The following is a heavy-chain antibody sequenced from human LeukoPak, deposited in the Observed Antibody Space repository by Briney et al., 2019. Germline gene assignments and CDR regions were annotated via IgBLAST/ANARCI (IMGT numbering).Heavy chain of an antibody. CDR1: GGSISSSNW. D-gene: IGHD3-10*01. CDR2: IYHSGST. V-gene: IGHV4-4*02. CDR3: ARRYGSGSSGTFDY. Sequence: SETLSLTCAVSGGSISSSNWWSWVRQPPGQGLEWIGEIYHSGSTNYNPSLKSRVTISVDKSKNQFSLKLSSVTAADTAVYYCARRYGSGSSGTFDYWGQGTLVTVSP. J-gene: IGHJ4*02.